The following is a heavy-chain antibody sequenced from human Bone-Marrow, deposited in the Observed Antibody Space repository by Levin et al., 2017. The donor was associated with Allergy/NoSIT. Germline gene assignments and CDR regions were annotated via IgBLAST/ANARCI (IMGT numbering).Heavy chain of an antibody. CDR1: GFTFSSYA. CDR2: ISYDGSNK. J-gene: IGHJ2*01. D-gene: IGHD2-15*01. CDR3: ARGGGGSCYSCPREVWYFDL. V-gene: IGHV3-30-3*01. Sequence: GESLKISCAASGFTFSSYAMHWVRQAPGKGLEWVAVISYDGSNKYYADSVKGRFTISRDNSKNTLYLQMNSLRAEDTAVYYCARGGGGSCYSCPREVWYFDLWGRGTLVTVSS.